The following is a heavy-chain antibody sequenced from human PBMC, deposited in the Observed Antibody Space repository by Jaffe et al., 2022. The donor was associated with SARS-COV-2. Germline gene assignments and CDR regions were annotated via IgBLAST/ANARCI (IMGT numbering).Heavy chain of an antibody. J-gene: IGHJ4*02. Sequence: QVQLVESGGGVVQPGRSLRLSCAASGFTFSSYGMHWVRQAPGKGLEWVAVISYDGSNKYYADSVKGRFTISRDNSKNTLYLQMNSLRAEDTAVYYCAKGKSMHYYDSSGLGYFDYWGQGTLVTVSS. D-gene: IGHD3-22*01. CDR1: GFTFSSYG. V-gene: IGHV3-30*18. CDR3: AKGKSMHYYDSSGLGYFDY. CDR2: ISYDGSNK.